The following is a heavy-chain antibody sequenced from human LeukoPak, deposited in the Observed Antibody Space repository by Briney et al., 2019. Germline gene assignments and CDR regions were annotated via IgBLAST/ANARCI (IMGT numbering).Heavy chain of an antibody. CDR1: GGSVSSDSYY. CDR3: ARDFPLVRGTHYYVMDV. V-gene: IGHV4-61*01. J-gene: IGHJ6*02. Sequence: SETLSLTCTVSGGSVSSDSYYWSWIRQPPEKGLEWIGYIYDSGSTDYNPSLKSRVTISVDTSKNQFSLRLSSVTAADTAVYYCARDFPLVRGTHYYVMDVWGQGTTVTVSS. CDR2: IYDSGST. D-gene: IGHD3-10*01.